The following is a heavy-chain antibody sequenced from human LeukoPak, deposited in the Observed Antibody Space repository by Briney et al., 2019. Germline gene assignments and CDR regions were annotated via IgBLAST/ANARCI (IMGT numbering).Heavy chain of an antibody. Sequence: SETLSLTCTVAGGSISSYYWSWIRQPPGKGLEWIGYIYYSGNTNYNPSLKSRVTISLDTSRNQFSLKLSSVTAADTAVYYCARRTDFWSSFVYWGQGILVTVSS. CDR1: GGSISSYY. CDR3: ARRTDFWSSFVY. J-gene: IGHJ4*02. CDR2: IYYSGNT. V-gene: IGHV4-59*08. D-gene: IGHD3-3*01.